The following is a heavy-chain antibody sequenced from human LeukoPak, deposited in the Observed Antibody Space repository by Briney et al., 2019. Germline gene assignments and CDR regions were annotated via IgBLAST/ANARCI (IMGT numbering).Heavy chain of an antibody. CDR3: ASSEALEWYFDY. Sequence: GASVKVSCKASGYTFTSYYVHWVRQAPGQGLEWMGIINPSGGSTSYAQKFQGRVTMTRDTSTSTVYMELSSLRSEDTAVYYCASSEALEWYFDYWGQGTLVTVSS. V-gene: IGHV1-46*01. D-gene: IGHD3-3*01. CDR2: INPSGGST. CDR1: GYTFTSYY. J-gene: IGHJ4*02.